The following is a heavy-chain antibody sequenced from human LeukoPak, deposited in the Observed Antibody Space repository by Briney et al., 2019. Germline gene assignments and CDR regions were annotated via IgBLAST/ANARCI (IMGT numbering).Heavy chain of an antibody. D-gene: IGHD2-2*01. CDR2: FDPEDGET. J-gene: IGHJ4*02. CDR3: RIVVVPAANIMDSYFDY. Sequence: GASVKVSCKVSGYTLTELSMHWVRQAPGKGLEWMGGFDPEDGETIYAQKFQGRVTITADESTSTAYMELSSLRSEDTAVYYCRIVVVPAANIMDSYFDYWGQGTLVTVSS. CDR1: GYTLTELS. V-gene: IGHV1-24*01.